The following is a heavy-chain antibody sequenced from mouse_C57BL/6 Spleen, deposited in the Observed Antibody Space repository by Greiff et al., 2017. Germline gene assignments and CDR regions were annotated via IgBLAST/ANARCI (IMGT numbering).Heavy chain of an antibody. CDR1: GYTFTDYY. Sequence: EVQLQESGPELVKPGASVKISCKASGYTFTDYYMNWVKQSPGKSLEWIGDINPNNGGTSYNQKFKGKATLTVDKSSSTAYMELRSLTSEDSAVYYCARLETRAMDYWGQGTSVTVSS. J-gene: IGHJ4*01. V-gene: IGHV1-26*01. D-gene: IGHD2-13*01. CDR2: INPNNGGT. CDR3: ARLETRAMDY.